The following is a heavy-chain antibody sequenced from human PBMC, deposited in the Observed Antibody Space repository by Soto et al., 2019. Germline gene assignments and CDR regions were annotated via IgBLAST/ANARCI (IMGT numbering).Heavy chain of an antibody. D-gene: IGHD2-15*01. V-gene: IGHV4-59*01. CDR3: ARAGGSSYYFDY. Sequence: SETLSLTCTVSGGSISSYYWSCIRQPPGKGLEWIGYIYYSGSTNYNPSLKSRVTISVDTSRNQFSLKLRSVTAADTAVYYCARAGGSSYYFDYWGQGTLVT. J-gene: IGHJ4*02. CDR1: GGSISSYY. CDR2: IYYSGST.